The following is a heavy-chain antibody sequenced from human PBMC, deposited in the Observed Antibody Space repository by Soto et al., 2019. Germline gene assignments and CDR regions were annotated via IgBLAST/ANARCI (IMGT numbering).Heavy chain of an antibody. CDR3: ARDFERVTTNYYYYMDV. CDR2: IYSGGST. V-gene: IGHV3-53*04. CDR1: GFTVSSNY. Sequence: GGSLRLSCAASGFTVSSNYMSWVRQAPGKGLEWVSVIYSGGSTYYADSVKGRFTISRHNSKNTLYLQMNSLRAEDTAVYYCARDFERVTTNYYYYMDVWGKGTTVTVSS. D-gene: IGHD4-4*01. J-gene: IGHJ6*03.